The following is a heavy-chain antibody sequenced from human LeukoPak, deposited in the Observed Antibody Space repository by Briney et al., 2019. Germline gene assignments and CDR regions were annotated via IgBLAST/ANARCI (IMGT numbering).Heavy chain of an antibody. CDR1: GGSIGSGGYY. J-gene: IGHJ4*02. CDR2: IYYSGST. Sequence: SETLSLTCTVSGGSIGSGGYYWSWIRQHPGKGLEWIGYIYYSGSTYYNPSLKSRVTISVDTSKNQFSLKLSSVTAADTAVYYCARALSRYYDSSGQRGYYFDYWGQGTLVTVSS. D-gene: IGHD3-22*01. V-gene: IGHV4-31*03. CDR3: ARALSRYYDSSGQRGYYFDY.